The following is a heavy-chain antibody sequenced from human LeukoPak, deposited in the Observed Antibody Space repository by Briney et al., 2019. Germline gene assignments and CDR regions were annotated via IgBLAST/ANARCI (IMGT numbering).Heavy chain of an antibody. CDR3: ARDPDIVVVPAASVGYYYYYGMDV. D-gene: IGHD2-2*01. CDR1: GFTFSSYG. V-gene: IGHV3-33*01. Sequence: GGSLRLSCAASGFTFSSYGMHWVRQAPGKGLEWVAVIWYDGSNKYYADSVKGRFTTSRDNSKNTLYLQMNSLRAEDTAVYYCARDPDIVVVPAASVGYYYYYGMDVWGQGTTVTVSS. CDR2: IWYDGSNK. J-gene: IGHJ6*02.